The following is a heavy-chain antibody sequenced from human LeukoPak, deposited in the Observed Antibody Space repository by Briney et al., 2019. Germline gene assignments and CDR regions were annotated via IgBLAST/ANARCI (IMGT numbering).Heavy chain of an antibody. CDR1: GFTFSSYW. CDR2: IKQDGSEK. D-gene: IGHD3-10*01. CDR3: ARMGGSGSYFLQIFDY. Sequence: QPGGSLRLSCAASGFTFSSYWMSWVRQAPGKGLEWVANIKQDGSEKYYVDSVKGRFTISRDNAKNSLYLQMNSLRAEDTAVYYCARMGGSGSYFLQIFDYWGQGTLVTVSS. J-gene: IGHJ4*02. V-gene: IGHV3-7*03.